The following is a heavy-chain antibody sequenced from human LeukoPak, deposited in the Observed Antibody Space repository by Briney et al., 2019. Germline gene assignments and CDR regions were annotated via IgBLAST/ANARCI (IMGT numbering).Heavy chain of an antibody. Sequence: GGSLRLSCAAPGFTFSTYGMHWVRQAPGKGLEWVAVIWYDGSNKYYADSVKGRFTISGDNSKNTLYLQMNSLSAEDTAVYYCARDRLPYYYYYAMDVWRQGTTVTVTS. J-gene: IGHJ6*02. CDR3: ARDRLPYYYYYAMDV. D-gene: IGHD4-11*01. V-gene: IGHV3-33*01. CDR1: GFTFSTYG. CDR2: IWYDGSNK.